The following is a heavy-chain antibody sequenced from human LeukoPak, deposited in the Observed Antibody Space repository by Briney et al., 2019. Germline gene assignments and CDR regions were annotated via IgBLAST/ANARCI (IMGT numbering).Heavy chain of an antibody. V-gene: IGHV4-34*01. Sequence: SETLSLTCAVYGGSFSGYYWSWIRQPPGKGLEWIGEINRSGSTNYNPSLKSRVTISVDTSKNQFSLKLSSVTAADTAVYYCARPLRIGRRQGAFDIWGQGTMVTVSS. CDR2: INRSGST. D-gene: IGHD2-15*01. CDR3: ARPLRIGRRQGAFDI. J-gene: IGHJ3*02. CDR1: GGSFSGYY.